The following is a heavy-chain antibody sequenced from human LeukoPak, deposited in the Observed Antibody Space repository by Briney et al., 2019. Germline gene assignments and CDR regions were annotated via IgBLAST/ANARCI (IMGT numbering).Heavy chain of an antibody. V-gene: IGHV3-33*01. CDR1: GFTFSRYG. D-gene: IGHD1-26*01. Sequence: GRSLTLSCVASGFTFSRYGMHWVRQAPGNGLEWVGVIWYDGSNKYYVDSVKGRCTICRDKPKNPPYLQTDSLRAEDPAVYYCARGGLSVVSATSSWYLDSWGQGTLVPVSS. J-gene: IGHJ4*02. CDR2: IWYDGSNK. CDR3: ARGGLSVVSATSSWYLDS.